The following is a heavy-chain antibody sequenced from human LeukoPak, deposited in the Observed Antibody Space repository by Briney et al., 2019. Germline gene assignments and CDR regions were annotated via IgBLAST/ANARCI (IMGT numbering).Heavy chain of an antibody. V-gene: IGHV3-23*01. J-gene: IGHJ4*02. Sequence: PGGSLRLSCAVSGFTFSSYAMSWVRQAPGKGLEWGSAISGSGGSTYYADSVKGRFTISRDNSKNTLYLQLNSLSAEDTAVYYSAKVGAGLWFGELFFDYWGQGTLVTVSS. D-gene: IGHD3-10*01. CDR1: GFTFSSYA. CDR3: AKVGAGLWFGELFFDY. CDR2: ISGSGGST.